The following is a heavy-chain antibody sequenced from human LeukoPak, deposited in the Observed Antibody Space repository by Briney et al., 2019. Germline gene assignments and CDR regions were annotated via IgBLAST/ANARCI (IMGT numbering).Heavy chain of an antibody. CDR1: GGSFSGYY. D-gene: IGHD1-26*01. CDR2: INHSGST. CDR3: AIVVGSDAFDI. Sequence: SETLSLTCAVYGGSFSGYYWNWIRQPPGKGLEWIGEINHSGSTNYNPSLKSRVTISVDTSKNQFSLKLSSVTAADTAVYYCAIVVGSDAFDIWGQGTMVTVSS. V-gene: IGHV4-34*01. J-gene: IGHJ3*02.